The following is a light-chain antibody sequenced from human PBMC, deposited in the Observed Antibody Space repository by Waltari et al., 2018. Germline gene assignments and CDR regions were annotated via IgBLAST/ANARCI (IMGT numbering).Light chain of an antibody. CDR2: DVS. V-gene: IGLV2-14*01. J-gene: IGLJ3*02. CDR3: SSYTSSSTWV. Sequence: QSALTQPASVSGSPGQSITISYTGTSSDVGGYNYVSWYQQHPGKAPKLMIYDVSNRPSGVANRFSGSKSDNTASLTISGLQAEDEADYYCSSYTSSSTWVFGRGTKLTVL. CDR1: SSDVGGYNY.